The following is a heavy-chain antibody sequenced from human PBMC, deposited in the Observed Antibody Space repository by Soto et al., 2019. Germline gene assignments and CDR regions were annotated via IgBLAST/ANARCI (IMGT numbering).Heavy chain of an antibody. V-gene: IGHV1-8*01. J-gene: IGHJ6*03. D-gene: IGHD2-2*01. CDR2: MNPNSGNT. Sequence: ASVKVSCKASGYTFTSYDINCVRQATGQGLEWMGWMNPNSGNTGYAQKFQGRVTMTRNTSISTAYMELSSLRSEDTAVYYCARGYCSSTSCYYYYMDVWGKGTTVTVSS. CDR3: ARGYCSSTSCYYYYMDV. CDR1: GYTFTSYD.